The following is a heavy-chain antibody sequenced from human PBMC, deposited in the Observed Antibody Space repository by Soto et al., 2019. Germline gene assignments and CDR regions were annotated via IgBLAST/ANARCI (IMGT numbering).Heavy chain of an antibody. J-gene: IGHJ4*02. CDR2: ISSSTSYI. D-gene: IGHD6-19*01. Sequence: GGSLRLCCAASGFTFSTYSMNWVRQAPGKGLEWVSSISSSTSYIYYADSVKGRFTISRDDAKNSLYLQMNSLRDEDTAVYYCARVLWRTYSSGPYNDYWGQRTLVTVSS. V-gene: IGHV3-21*01. CDR1: GFTFSTYS. CDR3: ARVLWRTYSSGPYNDY.